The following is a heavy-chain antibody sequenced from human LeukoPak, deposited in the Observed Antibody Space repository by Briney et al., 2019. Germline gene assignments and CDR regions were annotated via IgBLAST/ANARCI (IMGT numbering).Heavy chain of an antibody. J-gene: IGHJ3*02. CDR2: XXSDSSYM. CDR3: ARLVWGGGSLDAFDI. CDR1: GFTFSSXX. V-gene: IGHV3-21*01. Sequence: GGSLRLSCVASGFTFSSXXXXXXXQAXGRXXXXXXXXXSDSSYMYYADSVKGXXTXXXDNAKNSLCLQMNSLRAEDTAVYYCARLVWGGGSLDAFDIWGQGTMVTVSS. D-gene: IGHD3-16*01.